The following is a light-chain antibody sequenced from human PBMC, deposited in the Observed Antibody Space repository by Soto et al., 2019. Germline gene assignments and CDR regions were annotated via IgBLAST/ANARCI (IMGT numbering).Light chain of an antibody. CDR1: QSISSNY. Sequence: EIVLTQSPGTLSLFPGERATLSCRASQSISSNYLAWYQQKPGQAPRLLIHGASNRATGIPDRFSGAGSGTAFTLTIIRLEPEDFAVYYCHQYWSAPAWTFGQGTKVEIK. CDR3: HQYWSAPAWT. V-gene: IGKV3-20*01. CDR2: GAS. J-gene: IGKJ1*01.